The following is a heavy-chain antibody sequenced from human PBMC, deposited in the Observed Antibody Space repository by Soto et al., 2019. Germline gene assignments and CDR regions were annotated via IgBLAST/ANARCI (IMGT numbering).Heavy chain of an antibody. Sequence: PSETLSLTCTVSGGSISSYYWIWIRQPPGKGLEWIGYIYYSGSTNYNPSLKSRVTISVDTSKNQFSPKLSSVTAADTAVYYCARVTNGETIDYWGQGTLVTVSS. J-gene: IGHJ4*02. CDR1: GGSISSYY. D-gene: IGHD4-17*01. CDR3: ARVTNGETIDY. CDR2: IYYSGST. V-gene: IGHV4-59*01.